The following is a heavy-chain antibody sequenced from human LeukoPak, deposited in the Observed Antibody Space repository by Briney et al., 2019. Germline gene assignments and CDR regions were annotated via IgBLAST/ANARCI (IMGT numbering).Heavy chain of an antibody. CDR1: GFTFSSYG. J-gene: IGHJ6*03. CDR3: AKRPRAENYDYVWGSSSYSYYMDV. V-gene: IGHV3-30*02. D-gene: IGHD3-16*01. Sequence: GGSLRLSCAASGFTFSSYGMHWVRQAPGKGLEWVAFIRYDGSTKYYADSVKGRFTISGDNSKNTLYLQMNSLRTEDTAVYYCAKRPRAENYDYVWGSSSYSYYMDVWGKGTTVTISS. CDR2: IRYDGSTK.